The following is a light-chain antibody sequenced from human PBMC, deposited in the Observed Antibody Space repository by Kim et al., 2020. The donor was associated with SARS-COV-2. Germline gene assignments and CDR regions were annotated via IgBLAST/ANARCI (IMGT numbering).Light chain of an antibody. CDR1: RSISTY. CDR2: AAS. Sequence: DIQMTQSPSSLSASVGDRVTITCRASRSISTYLNWYQQKPGKAPKLLIYAASSLQSGVPSRFSGSGSGTDFTLTISSLQPEDFATYYCQQTYSTPYTFGQGTKLEI. CDR3: QQTYSTPYT. V-gene: IGKV1-39*01. J-gene: IGKJ2*01.